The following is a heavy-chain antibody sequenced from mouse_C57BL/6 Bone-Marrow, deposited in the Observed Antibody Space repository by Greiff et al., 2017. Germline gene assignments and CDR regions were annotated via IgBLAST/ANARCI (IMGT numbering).Heavy chain of an antibody. CDR1: GFSFNTYA. V-gene: IGHV10-1*01. CDR2: IRSKSNNYAT. J-gene: IGHJ3*01. CDR3: VRHAFAY. Sequence: VMLVESGGGLVQPKGSLTLSCAASGFSFNTYAMNWVRQAPGKGLEWVARIRSKSNNYATYYADSVKDRFTISRDDSESMLYLQMNNLKTEDTAMYYCVRHAFAYWGQGTLVTVSA.